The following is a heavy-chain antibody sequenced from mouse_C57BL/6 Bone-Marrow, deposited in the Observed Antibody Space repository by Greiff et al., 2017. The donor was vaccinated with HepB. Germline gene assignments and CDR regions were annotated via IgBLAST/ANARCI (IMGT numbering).Heavy chain of an antibody. CDR3: ARLGGIYDGYYSFAY. D-gene: IGHD2-3*01. CDR1: GYTFTDYY. Sequence: EVQLQQSGPELVKPGASVKISCKASGYTFTDYYMNWVKQSHGKSLEWIGDINPNNGGTSYNQKFKGKATLNVDKSSSTAYMELRSLTSEDSAVYYCARLGGIYDGYYSFAYWGQGTLVTVSA. CDR2: INPNNGGT. V-gene: IGHV1-26*01. J-gene: IGHJ3*01.